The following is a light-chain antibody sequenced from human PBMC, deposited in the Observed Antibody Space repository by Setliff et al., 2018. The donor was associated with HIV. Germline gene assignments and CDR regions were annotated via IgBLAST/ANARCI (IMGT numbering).Light chain of an antibody. J-gene: IGLJ1*01. CDR2: EVS. CDR1: SSDVGFSNS. CDR3: SSFLSTTTSV. V-gene: IGLV2-14*01. Sequence: QSVLTQPASVSGSPGQSITISCTGISSDVGFSNSVSWYQQHPGKAPKLLVYEVSNRPSGVSNRSSGSKSGNTASLTISGLQAEDEGDYYCSSFLSTTTSVFGSGTKVTVL.